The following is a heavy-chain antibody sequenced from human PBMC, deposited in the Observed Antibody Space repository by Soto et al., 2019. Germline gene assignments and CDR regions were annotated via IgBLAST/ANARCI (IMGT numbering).Heavy chain of an antibody. CDR1: GGSISSSSYY. Sequence: SETLSLTCTVSGGSISSSSYYWGWIRQPPGKGLEWIGSIYYSGSTYYNPSLKSRVTISVDTSKNQFSLKLSSVTAADTAVYYCAREMNSGPFGVVTNNWFDPWGQGTLVTVSS. CDR2: IYYSGST. V-gene: IGHV4-39*02. D-gene: IGHD3-3*01. J-gene: IGHJ5*02. CDR3: AREMNSGPFGVVTNNWFDP.